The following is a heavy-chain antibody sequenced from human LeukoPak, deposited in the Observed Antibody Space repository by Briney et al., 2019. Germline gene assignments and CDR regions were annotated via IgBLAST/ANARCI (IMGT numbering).Heavy chain of an antibody. CDR3: AKAYNWRSEYPGATAY. Sequence: GGSLRLSCAASGFTFSSYGMSWVRQAPGKGPEWVSGISGSGGGTYYADSLKGRFTISRDNSNNTLYLQMNSLRAEDTAVYYCAKAYNWRSEYPGATAYWGQGTLVTVSS. CDR1: GFTFSSYG. J-gene: IGHJ4*02. CDR2: ISGSGGGT. V-gene: IGHV3-23*01. D-gene: IGHD1-20*01.